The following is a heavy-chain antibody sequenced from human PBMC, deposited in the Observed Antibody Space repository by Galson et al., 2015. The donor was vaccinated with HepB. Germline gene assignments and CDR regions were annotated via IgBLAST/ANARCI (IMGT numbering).Heavy chain of an antibody. Sequence: SLRLSCAASGFTFSSYAMHWVRQAPGKGLEWVAVISYDGSNKYYADSVKGRFTISRDNSKNTLYLQMNSLRAEDTAVYYCARTARDYSGNSPVNYWGQGTLVTVSS. D-gene: IGHD4-23*01. CDR2: ISYDGSNK. CDR3: ARTARDYSGNSPVNY. CDR1: GFTFSSYA. J-gene: IGHJ4*02. V-gene: IGHV3-30-3*01.